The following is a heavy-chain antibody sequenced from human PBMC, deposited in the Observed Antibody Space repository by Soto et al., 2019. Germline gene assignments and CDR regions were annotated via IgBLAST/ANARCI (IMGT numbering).Heavy chain of an antibody. V-gene: IGHV1-8*01. D-gene: IGHD3-3*01. J-gene: IGHJ3*02. CDR3: ASPARNYDFWSGYSFDI. Sequence: QVQLVQSGAEVKKPGASVKVSCKASGYTFTSYDINWVRQATGQGLEWMGWMNPNSGNTGYAQKFQGRVTMTRNTSISPAYMQLSSLTSEYTAVYYCASPARNYDFWSGYSFDIWGQGTMVTVSS. CDR2: MNPNSGNT. CDR1: GYTFTSYD.